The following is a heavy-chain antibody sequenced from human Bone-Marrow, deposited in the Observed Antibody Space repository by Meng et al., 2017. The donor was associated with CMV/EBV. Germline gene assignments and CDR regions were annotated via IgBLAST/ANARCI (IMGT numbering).Heavy chain of an antibody. CDR2: ISSSSSYI. CDR1: GFTFSSYS. CDR3: ARDTTVMRYYDFWSGYPHGMDV. J-gene: IGHJ6*01. Sequence: GESLKISCAASGFTFSSYSMNWVRQAPGKGLEWVSSISSSSSYIYYADSVKGRFTISRDNAKNSLYLQMNSLRAEDTAVYYCARDTTVMRYYDFWSGYPHGMDVWGQGTTVTGYS. V-gene: IGHV3-21*01. D-gene: IGHD3-3*01.